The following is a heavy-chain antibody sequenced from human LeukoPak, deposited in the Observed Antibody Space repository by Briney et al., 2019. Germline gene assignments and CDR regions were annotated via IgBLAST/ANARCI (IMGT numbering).Heavy chain of an antibody. J-gene: IGHJ4*02. CDR1: VFTFSSYS. CDR2: ISSSSSYI. V-gene: IGHV3-21*01. Sequence: GGSLRLSCAASVFTFSSYSMDWVRQTPGRGLEWVSSISSSSSYIYYADSVKGRFTISRDNAKNSLYLQMNSLRAEDTAVYYCASGVVATKYDYWGQGTLVTVSS. D-gene: IGHD5-24*01. CDR3: ASGVVATKYDY.